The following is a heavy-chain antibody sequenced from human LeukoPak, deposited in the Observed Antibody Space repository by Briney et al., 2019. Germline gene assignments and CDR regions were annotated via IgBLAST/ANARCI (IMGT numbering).Heavy chain of an antibody. CDR1: GFTFSSYA. CDR2: ISGSGGST. V-gene: IGHV3-23*01. D-gene: IGHD3-10*01. J-gene: IGHJ4*02. CDR3: AKDLEIGIMVRGAPFDY. Sequence: QSGGSLRLSCAASGFTFSSYAMSWVRQAPGKGLEWVSAISGSGGSTYYADSVKGRFTISRDNSKNTLYLQMNSLRAEDTAVYYCAKDLEIGIMVRGAPFDYWGQGALVTVSS.